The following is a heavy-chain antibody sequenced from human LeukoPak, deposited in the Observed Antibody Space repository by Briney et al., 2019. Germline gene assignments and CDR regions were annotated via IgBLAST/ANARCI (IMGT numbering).Heavy chain of an antibody. D-gene: IGHD6-6*01. CDR3: ARGSSIAALPYYYYYYMDV. Sequence: SETLSLTCAVYGGSFSGYYWSWVRQPPGKGLEWIGEINHSGSTNYNPSLKSRVTISVDTSKNQFSLKLSSVTAADTAVYYCARGSSIAALPYYYYYYMDVWGKGTTVTVSS. V-gene: IGHV4-34*01. CDR2: INHSGST. J-gene: IGHJ6*03. CDR1: GGSFSGYY.